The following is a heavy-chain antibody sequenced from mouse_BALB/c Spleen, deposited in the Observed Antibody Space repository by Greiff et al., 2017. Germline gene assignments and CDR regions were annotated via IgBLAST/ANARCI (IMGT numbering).Heavy chain of an antibody. CDR3: ARGLTTGFSY. CDR1: GFTFTDYY. V-gene: IGHV7-3*02. CDR2: IRNKANGYTT. D-gene: IGHD2-12*01. Sequence: EVKLVESGGGLVQPGGSLRLSCATSGFTFTDYYMSWVRQPPGKALEWLGFIRNKANGYTTEYSASVKGRFTISRDNSQSILYLQMNTLRAEDSATYYSARGLTTGFSYWGQGTLVTVSA. J-gene: IGHJ3*01.